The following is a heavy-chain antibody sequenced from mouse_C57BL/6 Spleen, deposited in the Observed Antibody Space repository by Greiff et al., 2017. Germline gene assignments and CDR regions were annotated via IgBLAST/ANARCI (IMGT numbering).Heavy chain of an antibody. D-gene: IGHD1-1*01. V-gene: IGHV1-15*01. CDR1: GYTFTDYE. CDR3: TPYYYGSSYLDY. CDR2: IDPETGGT. Sequence: QVQLKQSGAELVRPGASVTLSCKASGYTFTDYEMHWVKQTPVHGLEWIGAIDPETGGTAYNQKFKGKAILTADKSSSTAYMELRSLTSEDSAVYYCTPYYYGSSYLDYWGQGPTLTVSS. J-gene: IGHJ2*01.